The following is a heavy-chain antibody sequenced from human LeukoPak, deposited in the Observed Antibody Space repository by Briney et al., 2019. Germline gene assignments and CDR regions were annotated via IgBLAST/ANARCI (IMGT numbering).Heavy chain of an antibody. CDR2: IRNDGSNK. CDR3: ARGGPIDY. Sequence: SGGSLRLSCAASGFTFSSYSMHWVRQAPGKGLEWVAFIRNDGSNKNYADSVKGRFTISRDNSKNTLYLQMNSLRAEDTAVYYCARGGPIDYWGQGTLVTVSS. CDR1: GFTFSSYS. J-gene: IGHJ4*02. V-gene: IGHV3-30*02.